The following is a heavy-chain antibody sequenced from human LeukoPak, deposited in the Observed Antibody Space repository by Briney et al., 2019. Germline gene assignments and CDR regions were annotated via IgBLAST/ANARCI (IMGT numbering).Heavy chain of an antibody. Sequence: PSETLSLTCTVSGGSLSRYYWSWIRQPAGKGLEWIGRIYTSGCTNYNPSLKSRVTMSVDTSKNQFSLKLSSVSAADTAVYYCARSSGWYPFYFDYWGQGTLVTVSS. D-gene: IGHD6-19*01. CDR1: GGSLSRYY. J-gene: IGHJ4*02. CDR3: ARSSGWYPFYFDY. CDR2: IYTSGCT. V-gene: IGHV4-4*07.